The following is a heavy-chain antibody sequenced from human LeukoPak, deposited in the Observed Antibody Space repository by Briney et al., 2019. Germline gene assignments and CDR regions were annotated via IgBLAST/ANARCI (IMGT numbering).Heavy chain of an antibody. V-gene: IGHV3-21*01. CDR3: ARDHGLANELPGDFDY. D-gene: IGHD2-8*01. J-gene: IGHJ4*02. CDR2: IISSSSYI. CDR1: GFTFSSYS. Sequence: GFLRLSCAASGFTFSSYSMNWVRQAPGKGLEWVSSIISSSSYIYYADSVRGRFTISRDNAKNSLYLQMNSLRAEDTAVYYCARDHGLANELPGDFDYWGQGTLVTVSS.